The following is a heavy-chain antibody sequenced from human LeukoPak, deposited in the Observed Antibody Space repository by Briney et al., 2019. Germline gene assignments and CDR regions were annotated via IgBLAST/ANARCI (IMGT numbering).Heavy chain of an antibody. V-gene: IGHV3-30*18. Sequence: GGSLRLSCAASGFTFSSYGMHWVRQAPGKGLEWVAVISYDGSNKYYADSVKGRFTISRDNSKNTLYLQMNSLRAEDTAVYYCAKDHLGRMYGGYESYYCYGMDVWGQGTTVTVSS. CDR2: ISYDGSNK. D-gene: IGHD5-12*01. J-gene: IGHJ6*02. CDR1: GFTFSSYG. CDR3: AKDHLGRMYGGYESYYCYGMDV.